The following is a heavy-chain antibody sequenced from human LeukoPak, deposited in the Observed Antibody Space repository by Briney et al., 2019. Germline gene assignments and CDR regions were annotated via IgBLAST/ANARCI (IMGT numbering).Heavy chain of an antibody. Sequence: PGGSLRLSCAASGFTSSSYWMSWVRQAPGKGLEWVANIKQDGSEKYYVDSVKGQFTISRDNAKNSLYLQMNSLRAEDTAVYYCAREGYYDFWSGYYFAGDYWGQGTLVTVSS. J-gene: IGHJ4*02. CDR2: IKQDGSEK. CDR3: AREGYYDFWSGYYFAGDY. D-gene: IGHD3-3*01. CDR1: GFTSSSYW. V-gene: IGHV3-7*01.